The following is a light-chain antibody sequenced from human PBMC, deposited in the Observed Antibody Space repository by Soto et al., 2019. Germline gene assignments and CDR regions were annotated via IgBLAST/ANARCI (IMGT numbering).Light chain of an antibody. CDR2: FNSDGSH. J-gene: IGLJ2*01. CDR3: QTWGTGTVV. Sequence: QLVLTQSPSASASLGASVKLTCTLSSGHSSYAMAWHQQQPEKGPRFLMRFNSDGSHTKGDGIPDRFSGSSSGAERYLTISSLQSEDEADYYCQTWGTGTVVFGGGTQLTVL. CDR1: SGHSSYA. V-gene: IGLV4-69*01.